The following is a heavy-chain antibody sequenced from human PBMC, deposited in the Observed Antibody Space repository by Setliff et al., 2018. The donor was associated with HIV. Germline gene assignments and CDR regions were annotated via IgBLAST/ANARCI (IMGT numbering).Heavy chain of an antibody. CDR1: GYTFTSYG. Sequence: ASVKVSCKASGYTFTSYGISWVRQAPGQGLEWMGWISAYNGNTNYAQKLQGRVTMTTDTSTSTAYMELRSLRSDDTAVYHCAKIAQPDYYDSSGYYPRGAFDIWGQGTMVTVSS. CDR3: AKIAQPDYYDSSGYYPRGAFDI. V-gene: IGHV1-18*01. CDR2: ISAYNGNT. D-gene: IGHD3-22*01. J-gene: IGHJ3*02.